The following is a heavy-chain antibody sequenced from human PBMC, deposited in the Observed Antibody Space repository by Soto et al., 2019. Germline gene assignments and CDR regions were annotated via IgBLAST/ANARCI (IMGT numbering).Heavy chain of an antibody. Sequence: EVQLVESGGGLIQPGGSLRLSCTASGLSVRNNYMSWVRQAPGMGLEWVSVIYNDGTTYYADSVKGRFTISRDTSKNTLSLQMDSLRAEDTAVYYCVRPLPSGRNYGRDVWGQGTTVTVSS. CDR3: VRPLPSGRNYGRDV. D-gene: IGHD3-10*01. CDR1: GLSVRNNY. V-gene: IGHV3-53*01. CDR2: IYNDGTT. J-gene: IGHJ6*02.